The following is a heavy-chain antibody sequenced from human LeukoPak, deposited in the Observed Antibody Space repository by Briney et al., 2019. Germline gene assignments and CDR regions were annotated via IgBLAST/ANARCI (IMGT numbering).Heavy chain of an antibody. J-gene: IGHJ4*02. CDR1: GFTFGSYQ. D-gene: IGHD3-10*01. Sequence: GGSLRLSCAASGFTFGSYQMNWVRQAPGKGLEWVANIKQDGSEKYYVDSVKGRFTISRDNAKNSLYLQMNSLRAEDTAVYYCARGLYYGSGSPIDYWGQGTLVTVSS. CDR3: ARGLYYGSGSPIDY. V-gene: IGHV3-7*04. CDR2: IKQDGSEK.